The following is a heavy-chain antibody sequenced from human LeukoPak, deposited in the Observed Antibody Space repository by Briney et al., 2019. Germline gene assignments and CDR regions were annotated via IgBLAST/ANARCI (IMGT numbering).Heavy chain of an antibody. Sequence: GGSLRLSRAASGFTFSSYWMHSVRQTPGKGLVWVSRINSDASVTTYADSVKGRFTISRDNAKNTLYLQMNSLRAEDTAVYYCARVTAVAGTSVGVDAWGQGILVTVS. V-gene: IGHV3-74*01. CDR1: GFTFSSYW. CDR2: INSDASVT. D-gene: IGHD6-19*01. CDR3: ARVTAVAGTSVGVDA. J-gene: IGHJ4*02.